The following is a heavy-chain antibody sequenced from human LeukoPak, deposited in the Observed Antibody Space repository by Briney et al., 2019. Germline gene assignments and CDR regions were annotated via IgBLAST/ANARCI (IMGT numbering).Heavy chain of an antibody. J-gene: IGHJ4*02. CDR3: ARDLSLAMPGGFDY. V-gene: IGHV3-21*01. Sequence: GGSLRLSCAASGITFSSYGMSWVRQAPGKGLEWVSTISSGSDYIYYADSVRGRFTISRDNFRNSVFLEVNSLRAEDTAIYYCARDLSLAMPGGFDYWGQGILVTVSS. CDR1: GITFSSYG. CDR2: ISSGSDYI. D-gene: IGHD1-26*01.